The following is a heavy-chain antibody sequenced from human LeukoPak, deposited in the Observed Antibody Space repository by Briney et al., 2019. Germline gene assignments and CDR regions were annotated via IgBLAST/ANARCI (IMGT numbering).Heavy chain of an antibody. CDR1: GFTFDDYG. D-gene: IGHD1-14*01. V-gene: IGHV3-23*01. J-gene: IGHJ4*02. Sequence: QSGGSLRLSCAASGFTFDDYGMSWVRQAPGKGLEWVSSINGSGDKTYYADSVKGRFTISRDNSKNTLYLQMNSLRAEDTAVYYCAKPARTDYADYWGQGTLVTVSS. CDR3: AKPARTDYADY. CDR2: INGSGDKT.